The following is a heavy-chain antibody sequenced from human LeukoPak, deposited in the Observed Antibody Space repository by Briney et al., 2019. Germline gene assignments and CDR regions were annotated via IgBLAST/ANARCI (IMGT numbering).Heavy chain of an antibody. Sequence: PGGSLRLSCAASGFTVSSNYMSWVRQAPGKGLEWVSVIYSGGSTYYADSVKSRFTISRDNSKSTLYLQMNSLRAADTAVYYCARGHYFDSSGYPPPFDYWGQGTLVTVSS. J-gene: IGHJ4*02. D-gene: IGHD3-22*01. V-gene: IGHV3-66*01. CDR1: GFTVSSNY. CDR2: IYSGGST. CDR3: ARGHYFDSSGYPPPFDY.